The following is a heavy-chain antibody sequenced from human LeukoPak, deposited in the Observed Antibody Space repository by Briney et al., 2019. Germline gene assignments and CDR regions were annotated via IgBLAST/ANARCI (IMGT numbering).Heavy chain of an antibody. J-gene: IGHJ4*02. CDR2: ISAYNGNT. CDR1: GYTFTSYG. Sequence: ASVKVSCKASGYTFTSYGISWVRQAPGQGLEWMGWISAYNGNTNYAQKLQGRVTMTTDTSTSTAYMELRSLRSDDTAVYYCARHGGSYYLPKNTNWDFDYWGQGTLVTVSS. CDR3: ARHGGSYYLPKNTNWDFDY. D-gene: IGHD1-26*01. V-gene: IGHV1-18*01.